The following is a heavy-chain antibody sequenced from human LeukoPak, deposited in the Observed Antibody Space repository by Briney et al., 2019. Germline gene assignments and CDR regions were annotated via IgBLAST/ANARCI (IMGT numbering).Heavy chain of an antibody. D-gene: IGHD6-13*01. CDR2: INPNSGGT. Sequence: ASVKVSCKASGYTFTGYYMHWVRQAPGQGLEWMGWINPNSGGTNYAQKFQGRVTMTRDTSISTAYMELSRLRSDDTAVYYCARDLTKAGYSSSFGYWGQGTPVTVSS. V-gene: IGHV1-2*02. J-gene: IGHJ4*02. CDR1: GYTFTGYY. CDR3: ARDLTKAGYSSSFGY.